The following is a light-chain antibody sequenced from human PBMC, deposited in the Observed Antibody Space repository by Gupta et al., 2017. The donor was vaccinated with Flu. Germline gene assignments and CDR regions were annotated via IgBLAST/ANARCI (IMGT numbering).Light chain of an antibody. CDR3: QQYNNWPPWT. Sequence: ATLSVSPGERATLSCRASQSVTSKLAWYQHKPGQPPRLLIYGASTRATGIPARFSGSGSGTEFTLTINSRQSEDFAVYYCQQYNNWPPWTFGQGTKVEIK. CDR1: QSVTSK. V-gene: IGKV3-15*01. J-gene: IGKJ1*01. CDR2: GAS.